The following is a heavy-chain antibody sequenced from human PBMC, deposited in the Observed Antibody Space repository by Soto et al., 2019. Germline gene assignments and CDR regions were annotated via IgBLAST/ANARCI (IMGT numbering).Heavy chain of an antibody. Sequence: QVQLVESGGGVVQPGGSLRLSCAASGFTFGRHGMHWVRQAPGKGLEWVAVIGSDGRRASYADSVKGRFTLSRDNGQNTLYLQMNSLRAEKTAVYYCARDDDYGDNGLDYWGQGTLVTVSS. CDR2: IGSDGRRA. D-gene: IGHD4-17*01. J-gene: IGHJ4*02. V-gene: IGHV3-33*01. CDR3: ARDDDYGDNGLDY. CDR1: GFTFGRHG.